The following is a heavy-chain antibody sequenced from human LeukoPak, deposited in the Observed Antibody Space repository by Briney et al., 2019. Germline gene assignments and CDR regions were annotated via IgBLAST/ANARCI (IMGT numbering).Heavy chain of an antibody. CDR2: THPGDSDT. D-gene: IGHD3-10*01. Sequence: GESLKISCEGSGYEFTSYWIAWGRQMPGKGLEGMGITHPGDSDTRYSASFQGQVTISADKSTNTAYLEWSSLKASDTAMYYCARRQSYISRRIQYYYMDVWGEGTTVTVSS. CDR1: GYEFTSYW. CDR3: ARRQSYISRRIQYYYMDV. J-gene: IGHJ6*03. V-gene: IGHV5-51*01.